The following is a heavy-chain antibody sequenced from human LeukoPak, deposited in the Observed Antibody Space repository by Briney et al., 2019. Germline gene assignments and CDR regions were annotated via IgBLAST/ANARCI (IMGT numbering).Heavy chain of an antibody. Sequence: SETLSLTCTVSGYAITSGGFSWNWIRQSPGKGLEWIGCIYDRGPAYYNPSLKSRFTISVDRPKNQFFLNVTSLTAADTAVYFCARSRQASGLFNSWGQGTLVVVSS. CDR1: GYAITSGGFS. CDR2: IYDRGPA. V-gene: IGHV4-30-2*06. CDR3: ARSRQASGLFNS. D-gene: IGHD3-10*01. J-gene: IGHJ5*01.